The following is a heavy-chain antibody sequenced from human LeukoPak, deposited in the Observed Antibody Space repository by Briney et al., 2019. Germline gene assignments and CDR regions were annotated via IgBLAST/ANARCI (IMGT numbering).Heavy chain of an antibody. CDR1: GFTFSSYA. D-gene: IGHD1-14*01. CDR3: AKESPYTSPRNYYFDY. J-gene: IGHJ4*02. Sequence: GSLRLSCAASGFTFSSYAMSWVRQAPGKGLEWVSAISGVADRTYYADSVKGRFTISRDNSKNTLSLQMNSLRAEDAAIYYCAKESPYTSPRNYYFDYWGQGTLVTVSS. CDR2: ISGVADRT. V-gene: IGHV3-23*01.